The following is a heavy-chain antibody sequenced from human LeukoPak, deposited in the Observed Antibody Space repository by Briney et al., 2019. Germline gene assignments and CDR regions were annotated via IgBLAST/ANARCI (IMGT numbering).Heavy chain of an antibody. J-gene: IGHJ4*02. V-gene: IGHV4-39*01. CDR3: AIKDYGDYEAFEF. D-gene: IGHD4-17*01. CDR1: GASISSSTYY. Sequence: SETLSLTCTVSGASISSSTYYWGWIRQPPGKGMEWIGSIYYSGSSYSNPSLKSRVTISVDTSKNQFSLKLSSVTAADTAVYYCAIKDYGDYEAFEFWGQGTLVTVSS. CDR2: IYYSGSS.